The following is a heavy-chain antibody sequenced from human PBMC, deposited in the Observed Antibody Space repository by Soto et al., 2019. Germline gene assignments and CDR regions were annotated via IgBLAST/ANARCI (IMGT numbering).Heavy chain of an antibody. CDR3: ARTVAAIDQVWLDP. Sequence: ASVKVSCKASGYTFTSYVISWVRQAPGQGLEWMGWISAYNGNTNYAQKLQGRVTMTTDTSTSTAYMELRSLRSDDTAVYYCARTVAAIDQVWLDPWGQGTLVTVSS. V-gene: IGHV1-18*01. CDR2: ISAYNGNT. CDR1: GYTFTSYV. J-gene: IGHJ5*02. D-gene: IGHD2-21*02.